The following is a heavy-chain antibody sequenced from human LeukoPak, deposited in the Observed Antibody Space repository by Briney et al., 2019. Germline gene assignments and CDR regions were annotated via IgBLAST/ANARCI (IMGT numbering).Heavy chain of an antibody. CDR1: GGSISSSNW. J-gene: IGHJ6*02. CDR3: AKLSSSWTDYYYGVDV. CDR2: IYHSGST. Sequence: SETLSLTCAVSGGSISSSNWWSWVRQPPGKGLEWIGEIYHSGSTNYNPSLKSRVTISVDKSENQFSLKLSSVTAADTAVYYCAKLSSSWTDYYYGVDVWGQGTTVTVSS. V-gene: IGHV4-4*02. D-gene: IGHD6-13*01.